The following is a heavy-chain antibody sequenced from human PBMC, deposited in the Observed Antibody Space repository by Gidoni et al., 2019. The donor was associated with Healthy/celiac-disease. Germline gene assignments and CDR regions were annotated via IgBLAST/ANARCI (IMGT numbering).Heavy chain of an antibody. D-gene: IGHD3-3*01. J-gene: IGHJ4*02. CDR3: ARAHDFWSGLSD. V-gene: IGHV4-31*03. Sequence: QVQLQESGPGLVKPSQTLSLTCTVSVGSISSGGYHWSWIRQHPGKGLEWIGYIYYSGSTYYNPSLKSRVTISVDTSKNQFSLKLSSVTAADTAVYYCARAHDFWSGLSDWGQGTLVTVSS. CDR2: IYYSGST. CDR1: VGSISSGGYH.